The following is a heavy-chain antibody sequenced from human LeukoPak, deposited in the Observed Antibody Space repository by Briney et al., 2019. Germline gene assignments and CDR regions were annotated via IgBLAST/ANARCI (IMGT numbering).Heavy chain of an antibody. V-gene: IGHV3-21*01. CDR3: ARDRATYYDYVWGSSPSAYFDY. J-gene: IGHJ4*02. CDR2: TSSSSSYI. CDR1: GFTFSSYS. Sequence: PGGSLRLSCAASGFTFSSYSMNWVRQAPGKGLEWVSSTSSSSSYIYYADSVKGRFTISRDNAKNSLYPQMNSLRAEDTAVYYCARDRATYYDYVWGSSPSAYFDYWGQGTLVTVSS. D-gene: IGHD3-16*01.